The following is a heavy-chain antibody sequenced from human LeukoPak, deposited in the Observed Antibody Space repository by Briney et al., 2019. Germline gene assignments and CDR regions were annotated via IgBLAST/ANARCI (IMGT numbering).Heavy chain of an antibody. CDR1: GGSFSGYY. CDR2: INHSGST. J-gene: IGHJ5*02. CDR3: AAIAADNWFDP. Sequence: SETLSLTCAVYGGSFSGYYWSWIRQPPGKGLEWIGEINHSGSTNYNPSLKSRVTISVDTSKNQFSLKLSSVTAAHTAVYYCAAIAADNWFDPWGRGTLVTVSS. V-gene: IGHV4-34*01. D-gene: IGHD6-13*01.